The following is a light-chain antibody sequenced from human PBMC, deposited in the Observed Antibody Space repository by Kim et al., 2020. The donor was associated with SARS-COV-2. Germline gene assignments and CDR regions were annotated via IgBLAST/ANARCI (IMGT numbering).Light chain of an antibody. CDR3: QQYDRSPPWT. CDR1: QSVSSSY. J-gene: IGKJ1*01. Sequence: PGERATLSCRASQSVSSSYLAWYQQKPGQAPRLLIYAASSRATGIPDRFSGSGSGTDFTLTISRLEPEDFAVYYCQQYDRSPPWTFGQGTKVDIK. V-gene: IGKV3-20*01. CDR2: AAS.